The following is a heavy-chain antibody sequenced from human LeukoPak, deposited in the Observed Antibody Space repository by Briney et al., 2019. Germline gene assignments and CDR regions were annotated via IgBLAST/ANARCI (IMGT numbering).Heavy chain of an antibody. CDR3: VKALTDDAFDI. V-gene: IGHV3-64D*06. J-gene: IGHJ3*02. CDR1: VFTFSTFP. CDR2: ISRNGDTT. Sequence: QPGGSLRLSCSASVFTFSTFPMHGVRQAPGKGLEYFSAISRNGDTTYYADSVKGRFTISRDNSKNTLYLQMSSLRPEDTAVYYCVKALTDDAFDIWGQGTMVIVSS.